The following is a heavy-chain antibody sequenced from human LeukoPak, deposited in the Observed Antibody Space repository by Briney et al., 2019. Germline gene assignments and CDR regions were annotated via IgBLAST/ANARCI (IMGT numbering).Heavy chain of an antibody. CDR3: ARYYDSSGYYYYYYYMDV. V-gene: IGHV3-20*04. Sequence: GGSLRLSCAASGFTFDDYGLSWVRQAPGKGLEWVSGINWNGGSTGYADSVKGRFTISRDNAKNSLYLQMNSLRAEDTALYYCARYYDSSGYYYYYYYMDVWGKGTTVTVSS. D-gene: IGHD3-22*01. J-gene: IGHJ6*03. CDR2: INWNGGST. CDR1: GFTFDDYG.